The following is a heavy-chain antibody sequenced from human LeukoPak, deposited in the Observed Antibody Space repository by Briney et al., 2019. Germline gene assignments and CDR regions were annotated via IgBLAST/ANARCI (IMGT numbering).Heavy chain of an antibody. V-gene: IGHV4-34*01. J-gene: IGHJ4*02. CDR2: INHSGST. CDR1: GGSFSGYY. Sequence: SETLPLTCAVYGGSFSGYYWSWIRQPPGKGLEWIGEINHSGSTNYNPSLKSRVTISVDTSKNQFSLKLSSVTAADTAVYYCARVVSSGWTGYWGQGTLVTVSS. CDR3: ARVVSSGWTGY. D-gene: IGHD6-19*01.